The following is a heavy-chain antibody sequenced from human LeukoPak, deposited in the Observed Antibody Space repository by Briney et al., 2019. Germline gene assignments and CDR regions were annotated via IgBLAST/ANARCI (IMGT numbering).Heavy chain of an antibody. CDR1: GFTFSSYG. V-gene: IGHV3-30*18. CDR2: ISYDGSNK. Sequence: GRSLRLSCAASGFTFSSYGTHWVRQAPGKGLEWVAVISYDGSNKYYADSVKGRFTISRDNSKNTLYLQMNSLRAEDTAVYYCAKDDVAIVVVPAAAFDYWGQGTLVTVSS. J-gene: IGHJ4*02. D-gene: IGHD2-2*01. CDR3: AKDDVAIVVVPAAAFDY.